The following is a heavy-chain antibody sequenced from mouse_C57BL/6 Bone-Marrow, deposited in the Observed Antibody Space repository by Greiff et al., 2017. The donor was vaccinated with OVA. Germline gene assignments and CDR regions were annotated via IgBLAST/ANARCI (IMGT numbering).Heavy chain of an antibody. Sequence: EVKLMESGGGLVQPGGSLKLSCAASGFTFSDYRMAWVRQAPRKGPEWVAFISNLAYSIYYADTVTGRFTISRENAKNTLYLEMSSLRSEDTAMYYCARRSLTGSFAYWGQGTLVTVSA. J-gene: IGHJ3*01. CDR3: ARRSLTGSFAY. V-gene: IGHV5-15*01. CDR1: GFTFSDYR. D-gene: IGHD4-1*01. CDR2: ISNLAYSI.